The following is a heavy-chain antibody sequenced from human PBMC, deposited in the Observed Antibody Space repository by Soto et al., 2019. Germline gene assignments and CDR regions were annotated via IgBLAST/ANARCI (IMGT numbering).Heavy chain of an antibody. CDR2: IHYSGST. V-gene: IGHV4-59*08. CDR3: ARHTPAISISDH. CDR1: GDYISSYS. D-gene: IGHD2-15*01. J-gene: IGHJ4*02. Sequence: SETLSLTCTVSGDYISSYSWSWIRQPPGKGLEWIGNIHYSGSTKYSPSLKSRVTISVDTSKNRFSLKLSSVTAADTAVYYCARHTPAISISDHWGQGTLVTVSS.